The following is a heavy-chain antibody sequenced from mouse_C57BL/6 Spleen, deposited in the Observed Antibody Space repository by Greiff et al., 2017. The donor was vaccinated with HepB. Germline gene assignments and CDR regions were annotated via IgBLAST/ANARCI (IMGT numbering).Heavy chain of an antibody. D-gene: IGHD2-3*01. CDR2: IYPGSGNT. J-gene: IGHJ4*01. V-gene: IGHV1-66*01. CDR3: ATPRYDGYPYAMDY. CDR1: GYSFTSYY. Sequence: QVQLQQSGPELVKPGASVKISCKASGYSFTSYYIHWVKQRPGQGLEWIGWIYPGSGNTKYDEKFKGKATLTADTSSSTAYMQLSSLTSEDSAVYYCATPRYDGYPYAMDYWGQGTSVTVSS.